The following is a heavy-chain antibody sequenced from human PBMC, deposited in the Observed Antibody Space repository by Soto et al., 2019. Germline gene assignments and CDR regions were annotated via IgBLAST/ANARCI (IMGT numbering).Heavy chain of an antibody. CDR2: IYYRGST. CDR3: ARGPNFYGIFGPPYYYYGMDV. CDR1: GGSISSYY. J-gene: IGHJ6*02. V-gene: IGHV4-59*01. D-gene: IGHD3-3*01. Sequence: SETLSLTCTVSGGSISSYYWSWIRQPPGKGLEWIGYIYYRGSTNYNPSLKSRVTISVDTSKNRFSLKLGSVTAADTAVYYCARGPNFYGIFGPPYYYYGMDVWGQGTTVTVSS.